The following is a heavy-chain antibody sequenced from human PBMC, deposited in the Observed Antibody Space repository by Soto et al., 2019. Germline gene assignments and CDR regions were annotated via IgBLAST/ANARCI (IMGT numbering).Heavy chain of an antibody. V-gene: IGHV3-53*04. Sequence: GGSLRLSCAASGFTVSSNYMSWVRQAPGKGLEWVSVIYSGGSTYYADSVKGRFTISRHNSKNTLYLQMNSLRAEDTAVYYCARVGYCSGGSCFRDYWGQGTLVTVSS. CDR2: IYSGGST. CDR1: GFTVSSNY. D-gene: IGHD2-15*01. J-gene: IGHJ4*02. CDR3: ARVGYCSGGSCFRDY.